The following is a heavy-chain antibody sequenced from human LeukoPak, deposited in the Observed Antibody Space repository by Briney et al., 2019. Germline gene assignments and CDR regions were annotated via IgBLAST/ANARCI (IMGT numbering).Heavy chain of an antibody. CDR2: IYYSGST. CDR1: GGSISSYY. D-gene: IGHD1-14*01. Sequence: SETLSLTCTVSGGSISSYYWSWIRQPPGKGLEWIGYIYYSGSTDYNPSLKSRVTISIDTSKNQFSLKLSSVTAADTAVYYCARHVNRATFDPWGQGTLVTVSS. V-gene: IGHV4-59*08. J-gene: IGHJ5*02. CDR3: ARHVNRATFDP.